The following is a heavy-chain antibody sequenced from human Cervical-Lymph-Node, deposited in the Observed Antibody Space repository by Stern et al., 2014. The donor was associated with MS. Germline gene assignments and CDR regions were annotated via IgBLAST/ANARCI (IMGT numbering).Heavy chain of an antibody. Sequence: EVQLVESGAELRKPGESLKISCQASGYTFTDYWIGWIRQMPGRGPEYMGFVYPADSDTSTNLSFQGPVTISADNSISTAYLHWSSLEASHTAMYYCARLESLAWPYLDNWGLGTLVTVSS. V-gene: IGHV5-51*01. J-gene: IGHJ4*02. CDR3: ARLESLAWPYLDN. CDR1: GYTFTDYW. CDR2: VYPADSDT. D-gene: IGHD3-3*01.